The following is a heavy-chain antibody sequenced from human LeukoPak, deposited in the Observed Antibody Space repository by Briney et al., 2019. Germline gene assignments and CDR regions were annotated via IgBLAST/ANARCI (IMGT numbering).Heavy chain of an antibody. J-gene: IGHJ4*02. CDR1: GFTFSTYA. Sequence: PGGSLRLSCAASGFTFSTYAMSWVRQAPGKGLEWVSLISGSGGGTYYANSVKGRFTISRDNSKNTLYLQMDNLRTEDTAVYYCAKERATTTTFDYWGQGTLITVSS. CDR3: AKERATTTTFDY. D-gene: IGHD1-26*01. CDR2: ISGSGGGT. V-gene: IGHV3-23*01.